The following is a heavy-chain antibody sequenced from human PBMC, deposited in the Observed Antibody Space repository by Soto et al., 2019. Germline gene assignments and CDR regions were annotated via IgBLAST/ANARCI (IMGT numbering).Heavy chain of an antibody. CDR1: GGSFSGYY. J-gene: IGHJ4*02. CDR2: INHSGST. Sequence: PSETLSLTCAVYGGSFSGYYWTWIRQPPGKGLEWIGEINHSGSTNYKPSLRSRVTISVDTSKNQLSLKVNSVTAADTAVYYCARGRTLITGTSLDYGGQGTLVTVSS. D-gene: IGHD1-20*01. V-gene: IGHV4-34*01. CDR3: ARGRTLITGTSLDY.